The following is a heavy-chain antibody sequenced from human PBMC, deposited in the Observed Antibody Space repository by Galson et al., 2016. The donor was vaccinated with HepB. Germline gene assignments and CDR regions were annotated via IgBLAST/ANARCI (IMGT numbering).Heavy chain of an antibody. V-gene: IGHV7-4-1*02. CDR1: GYTFTKYA. D-gene: IGHD1-20*01. J-gene: IGHJ5*02. CDR2: INTNTGNP. CDR3: ARATEIPGTYWFDP. Sequence: SVKVSCKASGYTFTKYAINWVRQAPGQGLEWMGWINTNTGNPTYAQGFTGRFVFSLDTSVSTTYLQISSLKADDTALYFCARATEIPGTYWFDPWGQGTLVIVSS.